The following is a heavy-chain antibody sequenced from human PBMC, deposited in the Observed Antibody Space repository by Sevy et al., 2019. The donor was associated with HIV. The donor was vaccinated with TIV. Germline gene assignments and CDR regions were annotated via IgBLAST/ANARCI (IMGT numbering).Heavy chain of an antibody. Sequence: GESLKISCKGSGYSFTNYWIAWVRQMPVKGLEWMGIIYPGDSETRYSPSFQGQVTISADKSISTAYLHWSSLKASDTAMYYCARFYDSSGHFPSDYWGQGTLVTVSS. CDR2: IYPGDSET. J-gene: IGHJ4*02. CDR3: ARFYDSSGHFPSDY. V-gene: IGHV5-51*01. D-gene: IGHD3-22*01. CDR1: GYSFTNYW.